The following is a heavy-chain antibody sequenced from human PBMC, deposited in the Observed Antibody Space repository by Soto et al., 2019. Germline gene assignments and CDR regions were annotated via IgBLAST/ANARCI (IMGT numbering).Heavy chain of an antibody. V-gene: IGHV4-30-2*06. CDR1: GGSISSGGYS. CDR2: IYHSGTT. Sequence: PSETLSLTCTVSGGSISSGGYSWTWIRQSPGKGLEWIGYIYHSGTTYYNPSLRSRVIISVDTSKNQFSLKVPSVTAADTAIYYCARENCPYGASYSFDYWGRGTLVTVSS. CDR3: ARENCPYGASYSFDY. D-gene: IGHD2-8*01. J-gene: IGHJ4*02.